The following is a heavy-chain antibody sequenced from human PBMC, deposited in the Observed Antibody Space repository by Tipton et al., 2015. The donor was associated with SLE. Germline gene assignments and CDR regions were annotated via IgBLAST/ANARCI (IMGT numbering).Heavy chain of an antibody. D-gene: IGHD3-10*01. V-gene: IGHV3-20*04. CDR1: GFTFSSYA. Sequence: GSLRLSCAASGFTFSSYAMSWVRQAPGKGLEWVSGISWNSGSIGYADSVKGRFTISRDNAKNSLYLQMNSLRAEDTAVYYCARIGSGYYTDVWGKGTTVTVSS. CDR2: ISWNSGSI. J-gene: IGHJ6*03. CDR3: ARIGSGYYTDV.